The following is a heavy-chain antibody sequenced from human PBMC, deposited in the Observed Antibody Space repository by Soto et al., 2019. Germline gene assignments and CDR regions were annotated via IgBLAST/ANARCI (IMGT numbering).Heavy chain of an antibody. CDR3: AHSLIGYYYDSSGSNWFDP. J-gene: IGHJ5*02. CDR2: IYWDDDK. CDR1: GFSLSTSGVG. V-gene: IGHV2-5*02. D-gene: IGHD3-22*01. Sequence: QITLKESGPTLVKPTQTLTLTCTFSGFSLSTSGVGVGWIRQPPGKALEWLALIYWDDDKRYSPSLKSRLTITKDTSKNQVVLTMNIMDPVDTATYYCAHSLIGYYYDSSGSNWFDPWGQGTLVTVSS.